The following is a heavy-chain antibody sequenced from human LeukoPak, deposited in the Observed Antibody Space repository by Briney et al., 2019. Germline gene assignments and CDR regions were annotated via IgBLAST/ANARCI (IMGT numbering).Heavy chain of an antibody. CDR3: AKGRWFGDMLWDY. V-gene: IGHV3-23*01. CDR1: GFTFSSYG. D-gene: IGHD3-10*01. Sequence: GGSLRLSCVASGFTFSSYGMSWVRQAPGKGLEWVSAISGSGGSTYYADSVKGRFTISRDNSKNTLYLQMNSLRAEDTAVYYCAKGRWFGDMLWDYWGQGTLVTVSS. J-gene: IGHJ4*02. CDR2: ISGSGGST.